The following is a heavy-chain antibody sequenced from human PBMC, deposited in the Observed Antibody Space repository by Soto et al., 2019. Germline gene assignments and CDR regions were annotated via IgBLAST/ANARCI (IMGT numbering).Heavy chain of an antibody. CDR1: GYTFTNYG. Sequence: QVHLVQSGAEVKKPGASVKVSCKTSGYTFTNYGISWVRQAPGQGPQWMGWISCYNGDTKYAQTLQGRVTMTTDTSTSTAYMELRSLRADDTAVYYCARGGSNWSAEYYQHWGQGTVVIVS. CDR3: ARGGSNWSAEYYQH. CDR2: ISCYNGDT. V-gene: IGHV1-18*01. J-gene: IGHJ1*01. D-gene: IGHD6-13*01.